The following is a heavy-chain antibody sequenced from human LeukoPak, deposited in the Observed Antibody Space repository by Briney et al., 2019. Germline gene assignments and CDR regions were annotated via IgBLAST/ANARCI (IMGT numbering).Heavy chain of an antibody. CDR1: GFTFSSYA. D-gene: IGHD3-16*01. J-gene: IGHJ4*03. CDR2: ISGSGGST. CDR3: AKERGYGYVWGSYEDYFDY. Sequence: GGSLRLSCAASGFTFSSYAMSWVRQAPGKGLEWVSAISGSGGSTYYADSVKGRFTISRDNSKNTLYLQMNSLRAEDTAVYYWAKERGYGYVWGSYEDYFDYWGQGTLVTVSS. V-gene: IGHV3-23*01.